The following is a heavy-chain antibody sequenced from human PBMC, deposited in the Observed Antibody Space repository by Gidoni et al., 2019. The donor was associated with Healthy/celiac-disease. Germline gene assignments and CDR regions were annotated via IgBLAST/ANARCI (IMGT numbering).Heavy chain of an antibody. J-gene: IGHJ3*02. V-gene: IGHV4-59*08. Sequence: QVQLQESGPGLVKPSETLSLTCTVSGGSISSYYWSWIRQPPGKGLEWIGYIYYSGSTNYNPSLKSRVTIPVDTSKNQFSLKLSSVTAADTAVYYCARRRGLSGAFDIWGQGTMVTVSS. CDR2: IYYSGST. CDR3: ARRRGLSGAFDI. CDR1: GGSISSYY. D-gene: IGHD3-10*01.